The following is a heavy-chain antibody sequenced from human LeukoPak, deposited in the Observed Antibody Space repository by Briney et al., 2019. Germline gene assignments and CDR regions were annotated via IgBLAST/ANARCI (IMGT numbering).Heavy chain of an antibody. CDR1: GFTFADYG. D-gene: IGHD1-26*01. CDR3: AKSSVGLYYFHVDV. V-gene: IGHV3-9*03. J-gene: IGHJ6*03. CDR2: ISWNSGSI. Sequence: PGGSLRLSCAASGFTFADYGMHWVRQSPGKGLEWVSVISWNSGSIDYADSVKGRFTISRDNAKNSLYLQMNSLRTEDMALYFCAKSSVGLYYFHVDVWRKGTTVTVSS.